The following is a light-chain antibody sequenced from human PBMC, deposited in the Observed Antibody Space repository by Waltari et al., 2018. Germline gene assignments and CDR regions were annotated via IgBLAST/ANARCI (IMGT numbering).Light chain of an antibody. CDR2: AAS. CDR1: QSIGKD. V-gene: IGKV3-20*01. J-gene: IGKJ1*01. Sequence: EIVLTQSPGTLSLSPGARATFSCRASQSIGKDLDWYQQKPGQAPRLLIYAASSRATGVPDRFSGSGSGTDFSLTISRLEPEDFAVYYCQNHERLPATFGQGTKVEIK. CDR3: QNHERLPAT.